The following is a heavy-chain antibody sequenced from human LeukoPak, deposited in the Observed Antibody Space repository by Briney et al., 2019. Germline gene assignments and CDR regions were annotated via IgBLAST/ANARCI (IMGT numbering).Heavy chain of an antibody. CDR1: GYTFTSYD. Sequence: ASVKVSCKASGYTFTSYDINWVRQATGQGLEWMGWMSPNSGNTGYAQKFQGRVTMTRNTSISTAYMELSSLRSEDTAVYYCARLGYSSGWFYSGYYYYGMDVWGQGTTVTVSS. CDR3: ARLGYSSGWFYSGYYYYGMDV. CDR2: MSPNSGNT. V-gene: IGHV1-8*01. D-gene: IGHD6-19*01. J-gene: IGHJ6*02.